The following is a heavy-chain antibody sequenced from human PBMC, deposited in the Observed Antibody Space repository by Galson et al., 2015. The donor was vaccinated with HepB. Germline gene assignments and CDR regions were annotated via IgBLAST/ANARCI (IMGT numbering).Heavy chain of an antibody. CDR2: ISGSDDGT. J-gene: IGHJ4*02. D-gene: IGHD2-8*02. V-gene: IGHV3-23*01. CDR1: GFTFSTYA. CDR3: AKGMAGSCTRVLCYSFDY. Sequence: LRLSCAASGFTFSTYAMSWVRHTAGKGLEWVAAISGSDDGTYHAASVRGRFTISRDDSKNTLYLQMNRLRAEDTATYYCAKGMAGSCTRVLCYSFDYWGQGSLVTVSS.